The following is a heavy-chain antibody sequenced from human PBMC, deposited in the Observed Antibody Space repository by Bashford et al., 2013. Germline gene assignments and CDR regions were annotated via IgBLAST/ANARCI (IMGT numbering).Heavy chain of an antibody. CDR2: ISYMGPP. CDR3: ARAFSSGWMNY. D-gene: IGHD6-19*01. V-gene: IGHV4-59*01. J-gene: IGHJ4*02. Sequence: RQAPGKGLDGIGYISYMGPPDYNPSLKSRVTISVDSSKNQFSLKLNSMTAADTAVYYCARAFSSGWMNYWGQGTLVTVSS.